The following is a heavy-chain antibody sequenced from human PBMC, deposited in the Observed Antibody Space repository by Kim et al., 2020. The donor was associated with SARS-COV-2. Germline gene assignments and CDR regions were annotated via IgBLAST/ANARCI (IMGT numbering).Heavy chain of an antibody. V-gene: IGHV3-23*01. CDR3: AKVGAVGAYDY. CDR2: T. J-gene: IGHJ4*02. D-gene: IGHD3-16*01. Sequence: TYYADSVKVRFTISRDNSKNTLYLQMNSLRAEDTAVYYCAKVGAVGAYDYWGQGTLVTVSS.